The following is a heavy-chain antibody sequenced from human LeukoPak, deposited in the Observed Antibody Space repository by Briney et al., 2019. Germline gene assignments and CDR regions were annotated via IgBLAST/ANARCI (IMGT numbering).Heavy chain of an antibody. CDR3: ARDRGSNDPIDY. J-gene: IGHJ1*01. Sequence: PGGSLRLSCAGSGFSFCSYGMHWVRQAPGKGLEWVAVIWHDGKIKHYADSVKGRFTISRDNSKNTLYLEMNSLRAEDTAVFYCARDRGSNDPIDYWGQGTLVTVSS. CDR1: GFSFCSYG. D-gene: IGHD2-15*01. CDR2: IWHDGKIK. V-gene: IGHV3-33*01.